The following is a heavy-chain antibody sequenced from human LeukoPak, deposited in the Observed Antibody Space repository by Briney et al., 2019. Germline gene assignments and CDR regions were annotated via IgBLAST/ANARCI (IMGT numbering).Heavy chain of an antibody. CDR1: GGSFSGYY. D-gene: IGHD4-11*01. Sequence: SETLSLTCAVYGGSFSGYYWSWIRQPPGKGLEWIGYIYYSGSTNYNPSLKSRVTISVDTSKNQFSLKLSSVTAADTAVYYCASHDYGNYDDAFDIWGQGTMVTVSS. CDR2: IYYSGST. CDR3: ASHDYGNYDDAFDI. J-gene: IGHJ3*02. V-gene: IGHV4-59*01.